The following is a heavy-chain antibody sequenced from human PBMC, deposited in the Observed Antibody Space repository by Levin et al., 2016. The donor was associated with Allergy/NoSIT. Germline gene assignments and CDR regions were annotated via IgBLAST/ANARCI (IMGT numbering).Heavy chain of an antibody. D-gene: IGHD5-18*01. CDR2: ISGSGGST. CDR1: GFTFSSYA. CDR3: AKDRWRQLWLPKGNWFDP. Sequence: GESLKISCAASGFTFSSYAMSWVRQAPGKGLEWVSAISGSGGSTYYADSVKGRFTISRDNSKNTLYLQMNSLRAEDTAVYYCAKDRWRQLWLPKGNWFDPWGQGTLVTVSS. J-gene: IGHJ5*02. V-gene: IGHV3-23*01.